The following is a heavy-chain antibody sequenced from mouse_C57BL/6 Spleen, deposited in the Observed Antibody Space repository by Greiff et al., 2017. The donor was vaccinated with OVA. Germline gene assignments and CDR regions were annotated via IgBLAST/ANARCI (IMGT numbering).Heavy chain of an antibody. Sequence: QVHVKQSGAELARPGASVKLSCKASGYTFTSYGISWVKQRTGQGLEWIGEIYPRSGNTYYNEKFKGKATLTADKSSSTAYMELRSLTSEDSAVYFCARGGYGPYWYFDVWGTGTTVTVSS. CDR3: ARGGYGPYWYFDV. V-gene: IGHV1-81*01. J-gene: IGHJ1*03. CDR1: GYTFTSYG. CDR2: IYPRSGNT. D-gene: IGHD1-1*02.